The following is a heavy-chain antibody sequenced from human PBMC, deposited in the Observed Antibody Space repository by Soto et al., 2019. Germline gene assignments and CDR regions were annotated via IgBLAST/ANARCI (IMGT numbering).Heavy chain of an antibody. D-gene: IGHD3-10*01. V-gene: IGHV3-23*01. J-gene: IGHJ4*02. CDR3: AKDRDYPRDYFHY. Sequence: GGSLRLSCAASGFTFNNYAMSWVRQAPGKGLEWVSAISANGQGIYYADSVKGRFIISRDNSKNTVFLHMDSLTAEDTAVYYCAKDRDYPRDYFHYWGQGTLDTVSS. CDR1: GFTFNNYA. CDR2: ISANGQGI.